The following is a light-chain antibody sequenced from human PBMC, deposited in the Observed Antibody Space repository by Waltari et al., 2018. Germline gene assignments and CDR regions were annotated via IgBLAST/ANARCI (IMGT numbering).Light chain of an antibody. V-gene: IGLV2-14*01. CDR3: AAWDDSLSGRV. Sequence: QSALTQPASVSGSPGQSITISCSGTDSDVGAYDFVSWYQQHPGKAPHLIIYEVSNRPSGISNRFSASKSGNTASLTISGLRSEDEADYYCAAWDDSLSGRVFGGGTK. CDR2: EVS. CDR1: DSDVGAYDF. J-gene: IGLJ3*02.